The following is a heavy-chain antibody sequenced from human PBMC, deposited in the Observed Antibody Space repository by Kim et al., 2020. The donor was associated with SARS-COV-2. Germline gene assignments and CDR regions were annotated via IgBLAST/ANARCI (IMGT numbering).Heavy chain of an antibody. CDR1: GGSISSYY. J-gene: IGHJ3*02. D-gene: IGHD1-20*01. CDR3: ARHHHSYNWKSHGAFDI. CDR2: IYYSGST. V-gene: IGHV4-59*01. Sequence: SETLSLTCTVSGGSISSYYWSWIRQPPGKGLEWIGYIYYSGSTNYNPSLKSRVTISVDTSKNQFSLKLSSVTAADTAVYYCARHHHSYNWKSHGAFDIWGQGTMVTVSS.